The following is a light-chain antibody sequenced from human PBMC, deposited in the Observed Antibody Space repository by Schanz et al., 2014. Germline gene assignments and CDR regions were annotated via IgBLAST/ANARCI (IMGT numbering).Light chain of an antibody. CDR2: GAS. V-gene: IGKV3-20*01. Sequence: EIVLTQSPATLSLSPGERATLSCRASQDVSTYLAWYQHKPGQAPRLLIYGASSRAAGIPDRFSGSGSGTDFTLTISRLEPEDFAVYYCQQYGGLPITFGQGTRLEIK. CDR1: QDVSTY. CDR3: QQYGGLPIT. J-gene: IGKJ5*01.